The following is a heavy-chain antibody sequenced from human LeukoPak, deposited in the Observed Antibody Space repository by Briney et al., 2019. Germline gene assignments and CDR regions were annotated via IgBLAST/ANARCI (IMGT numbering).Heavy chain of an antibody. J-gene: IGHJ3*02. CDR2: ISSGSGYI. CDR1: GFTFSRYN. V-gene: IGHV3-21*01. CDR3: ARDTGTADSSGYYPDAFET. D-gene: IGHD3-22*01. Sequence: GGSLRLSCAASGFTFSRYNMNWVRQAPGKGLEWVSSISSGSGYIYYADSVKGRFTISRDNAKNSLYLHMNSLRAEDTAVYYCARDTGTADSSGYYPDAFETWGQGTMVTVSS.